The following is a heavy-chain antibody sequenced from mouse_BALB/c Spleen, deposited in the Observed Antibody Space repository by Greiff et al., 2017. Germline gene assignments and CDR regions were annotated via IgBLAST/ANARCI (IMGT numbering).Heavy chain of an antibody. CDR1: GDSITSGY. D-gene: IGHD1-1*01. Sequence: EVQVVESGPSLVKPSQTLSLTCSVTGDSITSGYWNWIRKFPGNKLEYMGYISYSGSTYYNPSLKSRISITRDTSKNQYYLQLNSVTTEDTATYYCAREDYGSSPYAMDYWGQGTSVTVSS. J-gene: IGHJ4*01. CDR3: AREDYGSSPYAMDY. V-gene: IGHV3-8*02. CDR2: ISYSGST.